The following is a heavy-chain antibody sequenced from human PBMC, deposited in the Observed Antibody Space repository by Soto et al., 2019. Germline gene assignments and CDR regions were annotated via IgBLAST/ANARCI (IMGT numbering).Heavy chain of an antibody. V-gene: IGHV3-21*01. Sequence: PGGSLRLSCAASGFTFSSYSMNWVRQAPGKGLEWVSSISSSSSYIYYADSVKGRFTISRDNAKNSLYLQMNSLRAEDTAVYYCARDDHTAMVSYYFDYWGQGTLVTVSS. D-gene: IGHD5-18*01. CDR1: GFTFSSYS. CDR3: ARDDHTAMVSYYFDY. J-gene: IGHJ4*02. CDR2: ISSSSSYI.